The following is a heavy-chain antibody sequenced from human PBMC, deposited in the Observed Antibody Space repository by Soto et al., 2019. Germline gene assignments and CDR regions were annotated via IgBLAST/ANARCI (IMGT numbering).Heavy chain of an antibody. CDR3: ARHGWPETYYDFWSAALDV. CDR1: GYTFTSYA. J-gene: IGHJ6*02. CDR2: INAGNGNT. V-gene: IGHV1-3*01. D-gene: IGHD3-3*01. Sequence: ASVKVSCKASGYTFTSYAMHWVRQAPGQRLEWMGWINAGNGNTKYSQKFQGRVTISVGTSKNQFSLKLSSVTAADTAVYYCARHGWPETYYDFWSAALDVWGQGTTVTVSS.